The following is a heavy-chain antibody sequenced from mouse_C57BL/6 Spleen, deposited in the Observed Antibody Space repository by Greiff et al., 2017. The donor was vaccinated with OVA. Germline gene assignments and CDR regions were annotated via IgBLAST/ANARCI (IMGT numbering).Heavy chain of an antibody. J-gene: IGHJ2*01. D-gene: IGHD2-4*01. V-gene: IGHV5-17*01. CDR2: ISSGSSTI. CDR1: GFTFSDYG. Sequence: EVKLVESGGGLVQPGGSLKLSCAASGFTFSDYGMHWVRQAPEKGLEWVAYISSGSSTIYYADTVKGRFTLSRDNAKNTLFLQMTSLRSEDTAMYYCARNDYEGYFDYWGQGTTLTVSS. CDR3: ARNDYEGYFDY.